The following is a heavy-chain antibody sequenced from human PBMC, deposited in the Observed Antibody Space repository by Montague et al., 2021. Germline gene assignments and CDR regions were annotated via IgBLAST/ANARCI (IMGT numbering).Heavy chain of an antibody. CDR1: GASISSYS. CDR2: HYDRGNA. J-gene: IGHJ4*02. V-gene: IGHV4-59*01. CDR3: ARGSDYMKN. Sequence: SETLSLTCTVSGASISSYSCCWIRQPPGQGLEWIGYHYDRGNANRNPSLRGRVTISVDTSKNQSSLKLSSVTAADTAVDYCARGSDYMKNWGQGTLVTVSS. D-gene: IGHD1-26*01.